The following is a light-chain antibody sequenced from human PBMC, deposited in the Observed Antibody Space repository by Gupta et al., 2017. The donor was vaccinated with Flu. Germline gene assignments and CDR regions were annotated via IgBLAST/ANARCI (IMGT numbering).Light chain of an antibody. CDR3: QAWDNNAWV. CDR1: RLGDNY. Sequence: YPGQTATITCSESRLGDNYSSWYRQKPGQSHVLIIYKDNEGPSGISERVSGSNSGSTATLTISGTQAMDEADYYCQAWDNNAWVFGGRTRLTVL. V-gene: IGLV3-1*01. CDR2: KDN. J-gene: IGLJ3*02.